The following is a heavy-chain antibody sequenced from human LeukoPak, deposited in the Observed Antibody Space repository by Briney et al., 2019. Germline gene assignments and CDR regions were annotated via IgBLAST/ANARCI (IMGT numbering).Heavy chain of an antibody. V-gene: IGHV1-69*13. CDR1: GYTFTSYG. Sequence: ASVKVSCKASGYTFTSYGISWVRQAPGQGLEWMGGIIPIFGTANYAQKFQGRVTITADESTSTAYMELSSLRSEDTAVYYCAREGDSSSSDYGMDVWGQGTTVTVSS. D-gene: IGHD6-6*01. CDR3: AREGDSSSSDYGMDV. CDR2: IIPIFGTA. J-gene: IGHJ6*02.